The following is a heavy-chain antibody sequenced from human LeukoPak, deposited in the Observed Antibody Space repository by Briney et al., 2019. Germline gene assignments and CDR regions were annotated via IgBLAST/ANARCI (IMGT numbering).Heavy chain of an antibody. CDR1: GGSISSSSYY. Sequence: SETLSLTCTVSGGSISSSSYYWGWIRQPPGKGLEWIGSIYYSGSTYYNPSLKSRVTISVDTSKNQFSLKLSSVTAADMAVYYCARREWRLQEAFDIWGQGTMVTVSS. V-gene: IGHV4-39*01. J-gene: IGHJ3*02. CDR3: ARREWRLQEAFDI. D-gene: IGHD5-24*01. CDR2: IYYSGST.